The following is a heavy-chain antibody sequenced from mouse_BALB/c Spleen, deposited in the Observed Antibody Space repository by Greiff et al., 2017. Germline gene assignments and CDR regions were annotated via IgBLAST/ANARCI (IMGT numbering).Heavy chain of an antibody. J-gene: IGHJ3*01. CDR3: ARGPGAY. V-gene: IGHV5-9-4*01. Sequence: EVKVEESGGGLVKPGGSLKLSCAASGFTFSSYAMSWVRQSPEKRLEWVAEISSGGSYTYYPDTVTGRFTISRDNAKNTLYLEMSSLRSEDTAMYYCARGPGAYWGQGTLVTVSA. CDR2: ISSGGSYT. CDR1: GFTFSSYA.